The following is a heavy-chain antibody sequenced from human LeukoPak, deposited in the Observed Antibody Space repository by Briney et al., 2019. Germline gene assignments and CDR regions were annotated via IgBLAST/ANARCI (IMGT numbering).Heavy chain of an antibody. Sequence: GGSLRLSCAASGFTFSSYAMHWVRQAPGKGLEWVAVISYAGSNEHYADSVKGRFTISRDNSKNTLFLQMNSLRAEDTAVYYCARGDFRLEMTTTISFDMWGQGTMVTVSS. CDR1: GFTFSSYA. CDR2: ISYAGSNE. J-gene: IGHJ3*02. V-gene: IGHV3-30*04. CDR3: ARGDFRLEMTTTISFDM. D-gene: IGHD5-24*01.